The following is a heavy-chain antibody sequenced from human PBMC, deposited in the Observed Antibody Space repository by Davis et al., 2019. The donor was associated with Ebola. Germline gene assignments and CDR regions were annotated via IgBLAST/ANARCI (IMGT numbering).Heavy chain of an antibody. CDR1: GNSYNSHW. Sequence: GESLKISCKASGNSYNSHWIGWVRQKPGKGLEWMGIIYTGDSDTRYSPSFRGHVTLSADKSTKTAFLLWSSLKASDTAMYYCATLRRTITGMDDGFDIWGQGTLVTVSS. J-gene: IGHJ3*02. CDR3: ATLRRTITGMDDGFDI. D-gene: IGHD1-14*01. V-gene: IGHV5-51*01. CDR2: IYTGDSDT.